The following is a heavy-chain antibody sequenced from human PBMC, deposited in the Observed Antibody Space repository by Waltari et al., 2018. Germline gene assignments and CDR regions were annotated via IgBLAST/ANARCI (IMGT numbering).Heavy chain of an antibody. Sequence: QVQLVQSGAEVKKPGASVKVSCKASGYTFTGYYMHWVRQAPGQGLEWMGRINPNSGGTNYAQKFQGRVTMTRETSISTAYMELSRLRSDDTAVYYCARGLTGGVTQVNWFDPWGQGTLVTVSS. CDR1: GYTFTGYY. V-gene: IGHV1-2*06. D-gene: IGHD2-8*02. CDR2: INPNSGGT. J-gene: IGHJ5*02. CDR3: ARGLTGGVTQVNWFDP.